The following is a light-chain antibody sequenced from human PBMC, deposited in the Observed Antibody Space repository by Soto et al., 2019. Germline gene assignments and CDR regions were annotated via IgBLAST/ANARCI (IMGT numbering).Light chain of an antibody. Sequence: QSALTQPASVSGSPGQSITISCTGSSSDVGAYNFVSWYQHHPGRAPKLILYEVTTRPSWVSSRFSGSKSGNTASLTISGLQADDEATYYCSSYTSTNTPYVFGTGTKVTVL. CDR3: SSYTSTNTPYV. CDR1: SSDVGAYNF. J-gene: IGLJ1*01. V-gene: IGLV2-14*01. CDR2: EVT.